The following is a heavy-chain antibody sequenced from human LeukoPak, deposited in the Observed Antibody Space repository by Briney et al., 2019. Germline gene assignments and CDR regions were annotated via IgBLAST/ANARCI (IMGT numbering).Heavy chain of an antibody. Sequence: SGGSLRLSCAASGFTFDDYATYGVRQGPGKGLEWVSLISGDGGSIYYADSVKGRFTISRDNSKNSLYLQMNSLRTEDTALYYCAKEDYSSSWYALDYWGQGTLVTVSS. CDR1: GFTFDDYA. CDR3: AKEDYSSSWYALDY. V-gene: IGHV3-43*02. D-gene: IGHD6-13*01. J-gene: IGHJ4*02. CDR2: ISGDGGSI.